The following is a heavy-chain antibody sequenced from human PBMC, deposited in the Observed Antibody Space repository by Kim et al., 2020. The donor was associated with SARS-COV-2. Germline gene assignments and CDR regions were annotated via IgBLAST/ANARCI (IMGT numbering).Heavy chain of an antibody. CDR3: AREVLLSFGSRSYYYYGMDV. V-gene: IGHV4-39*01. CDR2: IYYSGST. D-gene: IGHD3-10*01. J-gene: IGHJ6*02. Sequence: SETLSLTCTVSGGSISSSSYYWGWIRQPPGKGLEWIGSIYYSGSTYYNPSLKSRVTISVDTSKNQFSLKLSSVTAADTAVYYCAREVLLSFGSRSYYYYGMDVWGQGTTVTVSS. CDR1: GGSISSSSYY.